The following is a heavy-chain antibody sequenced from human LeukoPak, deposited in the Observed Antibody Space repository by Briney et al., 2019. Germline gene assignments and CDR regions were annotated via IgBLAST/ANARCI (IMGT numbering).Heavy chain of an antibody. CDR3: ARLIKTSSISAAGDGWFDP. V-gene: IGHV4-38-2*01. CDR2: IYHSGST. J-gene: IGHJ5*02. D-gene: IGHD6-13*01. CDR1: GYSISSGYY. Sequence: PSEPLSLTCAVSGYSISSGYYWGWIRQPPGKGLEWIGSIYHSGSTYYNPSLKSRVTISVDTSKNQFSLKLSSVTAADTAVYYCARLIKTSSISAAGDGWFDPWSQGTLVTVSS.